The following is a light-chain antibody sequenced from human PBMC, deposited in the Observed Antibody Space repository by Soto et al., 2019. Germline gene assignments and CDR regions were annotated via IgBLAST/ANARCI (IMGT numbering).Light chain of an antibody. Sequence: DIQMTQSPSTLSASVGDSVTITCRASQSISPWLAWYQQKPGKAPTLLIYKASSLEGGVPSRFIGSGSGTDFNITISSLQPDDFATYYCQQYTTYPLTFGGGTTVEIK. V-gene: IGKV1-5*03. CDR3: QQYTTYPLT. J-gene: IGKJ4*01. CDR2: KAS. CDR1: QSISPW.